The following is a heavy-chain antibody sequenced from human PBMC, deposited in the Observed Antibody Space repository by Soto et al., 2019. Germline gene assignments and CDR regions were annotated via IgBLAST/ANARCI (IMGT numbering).Heavy chain of an antibody. V-gene: IGHV3-30-3*01. CDR3: ARGRCHGAFDI. CDR1: GSTFSNYD. Sequence: QVQLVESGGGVVQPGRSLRLSCAASGSTFSNYDIHWVRQTPGKGPEWMAHISPDGSNEYWADSVKGRFTISRDNAKNTVDLQMNSLGPEEKAGYCCARGRCHGAFDICGHGTMVTVSS. J-gene: IGHJ3*02. CDR2: ISPDGSNE. D-gene: IGHD3-16*01.